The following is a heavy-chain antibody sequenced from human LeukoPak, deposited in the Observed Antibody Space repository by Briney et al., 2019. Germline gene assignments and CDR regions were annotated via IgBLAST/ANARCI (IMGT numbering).Heavy chain of an antibody. J-gene: IGHJ4*02. CDR3: ARDNDYVWGSYRPFDY. CDR2: IIPIFGTA. Sequence: VASVKVSCKASGGTFSSYAISWVRQAPGQGLEWMGGIIPIFGTANYAQKFQGRVTITADESTSTAYMELSSLRSEDTAVYYCARDNDYVWGSYRPFDYWGQGTLVTVSS. V-gene: IGHV1-69*13. D-gene: IGHD3-16*02. CDR1: GGTFSSYA.